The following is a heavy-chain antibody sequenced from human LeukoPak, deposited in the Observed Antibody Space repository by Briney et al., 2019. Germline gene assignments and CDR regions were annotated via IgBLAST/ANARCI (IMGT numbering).Heavy chain of an antibody. D-gene: IGHD2/OR15-2a*01. V-gene: IGHV3-48*01. CDR1: GFTFSRCN. CDR3: ARHRNIRRDAFDI. CDR2: ISTSSSNR. J-gene: IGHJ3*02. Sequence: GGSLRLSCAASGFTFSRCNMNWVRQAPGKGLEWLSYISTSSSNRYYADSVKGRFTISRDNSKNTLYLQMNSLRAEDTAVYYCARHRNIRRDAFDIWGQGTMVTVSS.